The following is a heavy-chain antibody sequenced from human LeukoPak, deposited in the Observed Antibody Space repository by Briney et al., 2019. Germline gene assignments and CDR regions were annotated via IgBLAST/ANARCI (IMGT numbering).Heavy chain of an antibody. Sequence: KASETLSLTCTVSNVSISSGSHYWNWIRQPAGKGLEWIGRIYAGGRSNYNPSLRSRVTISVDTSKNQFSLKLSSVTAADTAVYYCARHLRLYSYGTYMDVWGKGTTVTVSS. V-gene: IGHV4-61*02. CDR1: NVSISSGSHY. J-gene: IGHJ6*03. CDR3: ARHLRLYSYGTYMDV. D-gene: IGHD5-18*01. CDR2: IYAGGRS.